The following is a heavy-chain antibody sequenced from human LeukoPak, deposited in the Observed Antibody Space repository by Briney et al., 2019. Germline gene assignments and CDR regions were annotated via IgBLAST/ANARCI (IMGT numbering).Heavy chain of an antibody. J-gene: IGHJ4*02. CDR1: GYTFTSYY. Sequence: ASVKVSCKASGYTFTSYYMHWVRQAPGQGLEWMGWISAYNGNTNYAQKLQGRVTMTTDTSTSTAYMELRSLRSDDTAVYYCAREVNYDSSGYDLPEDYWGQGTLVTVSS. CDR2: ISAYNGNT. CDR3: AREVNYDSSGYDLPEDY. V-gene: IGHV1-18*04. D-gene: IGHD3-22*01.